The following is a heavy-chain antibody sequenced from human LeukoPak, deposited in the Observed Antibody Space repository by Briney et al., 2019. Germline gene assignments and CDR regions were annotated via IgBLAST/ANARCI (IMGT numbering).Heavy chain of an antibody. CDR1: RYMFTSYG. CDR3: ARDLIHYFDY. D-gene: IGHD2-21*01. CDR2: ISAYNGNT. V-gene: IGHV1-18*01. J-gene: IGHJ4*02. Sequence: SVTVSCTPSRYMFTSYGISWVRQAPGHRLEWMGWISAYNGNTNYAQKLQCRVTMATDTSTSTAYMELRSARSDDAAVYYCARDLIHYFDYWCQGTRVIVSS.